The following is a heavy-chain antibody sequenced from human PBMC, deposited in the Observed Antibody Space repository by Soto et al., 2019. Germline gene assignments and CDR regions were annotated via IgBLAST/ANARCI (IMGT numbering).Heavy chain of an antibody. Sequence: LRLSCAASGFTFSDYYMSWIRQAPGKGLEWVSYISSSGSTIYYADSVKGRFTISRDNAKNSLYLQMNSLRAEDTAVYYCASNRNYYYDSSGYYLDYWGQGTLVTVSA. D-gene: IGHD3-22*01. V-gene: IGHV3-11*01. J-gene: IGHJ4*02. CDR1: GFTFSDYY. CDR3: ASNRNYYYDSSGYYLDY. CDR2: ISSSGSTI.